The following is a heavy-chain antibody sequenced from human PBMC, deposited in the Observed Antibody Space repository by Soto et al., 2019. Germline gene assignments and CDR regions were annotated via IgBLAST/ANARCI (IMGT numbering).Heavy chain of an antibody. CDR2: IHHSGAT. CDR1: WDKSTGDNW. CDR3: ATQGFYRMGV. Sequence: PSVPLCLRCGVAWDKSTGDNWCRLVRQPPGKGLEWIGEIHHSGATNYNPSLKSRVTISVDKSKNQFSLKLNSVTAADTAMFYCATQGFYRMGVWGRGTTVTVSS. V-gene: IGHV4-4*02. J-gene: IGHJ6*02.